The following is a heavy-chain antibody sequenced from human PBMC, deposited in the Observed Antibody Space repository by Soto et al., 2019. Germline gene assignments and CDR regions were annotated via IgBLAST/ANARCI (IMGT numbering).Heavy chain of an antibody. CDR2: IYYSGST. CDR1: GGSISSYY. D-gene: IGHD1-26*01. CDR3: VSSSGSYYDDRRYFDY. J-gene: IGHJ4*02. V-gene: IGHV4-59*01. Sequence: SETLSLTCTVSGGSISSYYWSWIRQPPGKGLEWIGYIYYSGSTNYNPSLKSRVTISVDTSKNQFSLKLSSVTAADTAVYYCVSSSGSYYDDRRYFDYWGQGTLVTVSS.